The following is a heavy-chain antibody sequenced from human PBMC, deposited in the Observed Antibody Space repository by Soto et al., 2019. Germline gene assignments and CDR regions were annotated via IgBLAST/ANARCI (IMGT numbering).Heavy chain of an antibody. Sequence: ASVKVSCKASGYTFTGYYMHWVRHAPGKGLEWMGWINPNSGGTDYAQKFQGRVTMTRDTSTSTAYMELSRVISDDTAVYYCARGGIITTCILKVMDVLGQGTTVTVSS. CDR1: GYTFTGYY. CDR3: ARGGIITTCILKVMDV. V-gene: IGHV1-2*02. J-gene: IGHJ6*02. D-gene: IGHD3-3*02. CDR2: INPNSGGT.